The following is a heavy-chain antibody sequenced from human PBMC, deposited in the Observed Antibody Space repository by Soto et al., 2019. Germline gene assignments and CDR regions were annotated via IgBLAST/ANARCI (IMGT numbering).Heavy chain of an antibody. CDR3: PRAQMDTMNVDY. J-gene: IGHJ4*02. V-gene: IGHV4-34*01. CDR2: INHSGST. CDR1: GGSFSGYY. Sequence: QVQLQQWGAGLLKPSETLSLTCAVYGGSFSGYYWSWIRQPPGKGLEWIGEINHSGSTNYNPSLKSRVNKSVDTSKHQFSLKLSSVTAAETDVYYCPRAQMDTMNVDYRGQGTLVTVSS. D-gene: IGHD5-18*01.